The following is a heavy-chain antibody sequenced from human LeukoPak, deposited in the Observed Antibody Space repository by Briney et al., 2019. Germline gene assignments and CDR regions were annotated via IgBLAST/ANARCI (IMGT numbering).Heavy chain of an antibody. CDR2: INPNSGGT. D-gene: IGHD5-18*01. CDR3: ARDTAMVTYWFDP. Sequence: ASVKVSFKASGYTFTGYYMHWVRQAPGQGLEWMGWINPNSGGTNYAQKFQGRVTMTRDASISTVYMEPSRLTSDGTAVYYCARDTAMVTYWFDPWGQGTLVTVSS. CDR1: GYTFTGYY. V-gene: IGHV1-2*02. J-gene: IGHJ5*02.